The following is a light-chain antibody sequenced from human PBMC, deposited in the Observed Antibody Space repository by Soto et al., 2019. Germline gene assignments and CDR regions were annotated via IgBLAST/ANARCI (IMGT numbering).Light chain of an antibody. CDR3: QQYENSAFS. V-gene: IGKV3-20*01. Sequence: DIVLTQSPGIVSLSPGERATLSCRASQSLSSSFLAWYQQKRGQAPRLLTYGASSRATGIPDRFSGSGSETDFTLSNTRPEPEDLAMDDCQQYENSAFSFGLGTRL. J-gene: IGKJ5*01. CDR1: QSLSSSF. CDR2: GAS.